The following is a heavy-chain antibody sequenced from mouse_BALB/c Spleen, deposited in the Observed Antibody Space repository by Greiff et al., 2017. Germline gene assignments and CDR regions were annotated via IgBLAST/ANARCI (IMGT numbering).Heavy chain of an antibody. J-gene: IGHJ2*01. CDR1: GYTFTSYW. Sequence: QVQLQQPGAELVKPGASVKLSCKASGYTFTSYWMHWVKQRPGQGLEWIGEIDPSDSYTNYNQKFKGKATLTVDKSSSTAYMQLSSLTSEDSAVYYCARSGTNFDYWGQGTTLTVSS. CDR3: ARSGTNFDY. CDR2: IDPSDSYT. D-gene: IGHD4-1*01. V-gene: IGHV1-69*02.